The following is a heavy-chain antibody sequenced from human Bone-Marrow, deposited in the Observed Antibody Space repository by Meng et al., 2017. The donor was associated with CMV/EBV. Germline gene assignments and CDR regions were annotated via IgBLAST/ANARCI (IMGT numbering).Heavy chain of an antibody. Sequence: GGSLRLSCAASGFTFSDYYMSWIRQAPGKGLEWVSYISSSGSTIYYADSVKGRFTISRDNAKNSLYLQMNSLRAEDTAVYYCARASGSIAAAGTQYYYYGMDVWGQGTTVTVSS. CDR2: ISSSGSTI. D-gene: IGHD6-13*01. CDR1: GFTFSDYY. CDR3: ARASGSIAAAGTQYYYYGMDV. V-gene: IGHV3-11*01. J-gene: IGHJ6*02.